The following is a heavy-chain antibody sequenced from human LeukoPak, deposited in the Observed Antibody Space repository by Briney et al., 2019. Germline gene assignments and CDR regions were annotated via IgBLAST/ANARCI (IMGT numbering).Heavy chain of an antibody. Sequence: GASVKVSFKASGYTFTSYGISWVRKAPGQGLEWMGWISAYNGNTNYAQKLQGRVTMTTDTSTSTAYMELRSLRSDDTAVYYCARDFRYQSSASMPFYGDYAEAHDAFDIWGQGTMVTVSS. V-gene: IGHV1-18*01. CDR1: GYTFTSYG. CDR3: ARDFRYQSSASMPFYGDYAEAHDAFDI. J-gene: IGHJ3*02. D-gene: IGHD4-17*01. CDR2: ISAYNGNT.